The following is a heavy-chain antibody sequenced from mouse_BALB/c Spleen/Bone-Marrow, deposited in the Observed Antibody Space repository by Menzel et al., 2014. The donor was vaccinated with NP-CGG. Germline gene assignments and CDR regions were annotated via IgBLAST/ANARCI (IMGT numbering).Heavy chain of an antibody. D-gene: IGHD2-3*01. CDR2: IAPGTGTT. CDR3: ARYDYVMDY. V-gene: IGHV1S41*01. Sequence: DLVKTGASVKLSCKASGYTITNFWINWIKQRPGQGLDCMGPIAPGTGTTYYNEMFKGKATLTVDTSSSTAYIQLSSLSSEDSAVYFCARYDYVMDYWGQGTSVTVPS. CDR1: GYTITNFW. J-gene: IGHJ4*01.